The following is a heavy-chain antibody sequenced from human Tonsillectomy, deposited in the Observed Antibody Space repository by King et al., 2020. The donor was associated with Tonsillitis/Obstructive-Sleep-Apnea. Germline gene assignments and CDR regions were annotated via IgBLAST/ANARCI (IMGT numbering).Heavy chain of an antibody. V-gene: IGHV3-7*04. J-gene: IGHJ3*02. Sequence: VQLVESGGGLVQPGGSLRLSCAASHFNFNYFWMTWVRQSPGKGLEWVANIKQDGSVKNYVDSVRGRFTISRDNGKNSLYLQMDSLRVEDTAVYYCTMDRVNCRTVCFDVLDIRGKGRMVTVSS. CDR3: TMDRVNCRTVCFDVLDI. CDR2: IKQDGSVK. CDR1: HFNFNYFW. D-gene: IGHD2-15*01.